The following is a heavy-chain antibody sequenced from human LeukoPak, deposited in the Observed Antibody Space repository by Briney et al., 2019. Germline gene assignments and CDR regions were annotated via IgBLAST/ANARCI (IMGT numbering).Heavy chain of an antibody. CDR1: GGSISSYY. J-gene: IGHJ4*02. D-gene: IGHD6-13*01. Sequence: PSETLSLTCTVSGGSISSYYWSWIRQPPGKGLEWIGYIYYSGSANYNPSLKSRVTISVDTSKNQFSLKLSSVTAADTAVYYCARRGYSDPPYYFDYWGQGTLVTVSS. V-gene: IGHV4-59*08. CDR3: ARRGYSDPPYYFDY. CDR2: IYYSGSA.